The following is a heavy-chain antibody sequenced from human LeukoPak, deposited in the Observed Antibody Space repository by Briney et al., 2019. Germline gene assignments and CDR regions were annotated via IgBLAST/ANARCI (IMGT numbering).Heavy chain of an antibody. CDR1: GYTFTGYY. CDR2: INLNSGGT. J-gene: IGHJ5*02. D-gene: IGHD3-9*01. Sequence: GASVKVSCKASGYTFTGYYMHWVRQAPGQGLEWMGWINLNSGGTNYAQKFQDRVTMTRDTSISTAYMELRSLRFDDTAIYYCAKDWHILTGRNCFDPWGQGTLVTVSS. V-gene: IGHV1-2*02. CDR3: AKDWHILTGRNCFDP.